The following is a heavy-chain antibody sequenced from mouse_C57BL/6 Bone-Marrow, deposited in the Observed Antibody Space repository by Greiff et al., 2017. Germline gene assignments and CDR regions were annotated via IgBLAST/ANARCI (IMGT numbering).Heavy chain of an antibody. J-gene: IGHJ1*03. D-gene: IGHD1-1*01. CDR3: ASYYYGMSAFDV. CDR2: IYPGSGST. CDR1: GYTFTSYW. V-gene: IGHV1-55*01. Sequence: QVQLQQPGAELVKPGASVKMSCKASGYTFTSYWITWVKQRPGQGLEWIGDIYPGSGSTNYNEKFKSKATLTVDTSSSTAYMQLSSLTSEDSAVYYCASYYYGMSAFDVWGTGTTVTVSS.